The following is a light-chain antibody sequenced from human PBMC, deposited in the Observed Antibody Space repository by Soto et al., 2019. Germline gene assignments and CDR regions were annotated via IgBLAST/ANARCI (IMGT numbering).Light chain of an antibody. Sequence: QSVLTQPPSASGSPGQSVTISCTGTSSDVGSYNYVSWYQQHPGKAPKLIIYEVNKRPSGVPARFSGSKSGNTASLAVSGLQAEDEADYDCSSYAGSSNYVFGSGTKLPVL. CDR2: EVN. CDR1: SSDVGSYNY. CDR3: SSYAGSSNYV. V-gene: IGLV2-8*01. J-gene: IGLJ1*01.